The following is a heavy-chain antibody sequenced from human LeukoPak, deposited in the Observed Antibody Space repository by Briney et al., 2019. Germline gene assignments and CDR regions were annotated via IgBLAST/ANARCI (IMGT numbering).Heavy chain of an antibody. CDR3: AKGNYGEKIDY. D-gene: IGHD4-17*01. J-gene: IGHJ4*02. CDR2: ISGSGDDT. V-gene: IGHV3-23*01. Sequence: GGSLRLSCVGSGFAFSSYGMSWVRQAPGKGLEWVSAISGSGDDTYYADSVKGRFTISRDNSKNTLYLQMNSLKAEDAALYYCAKGNYGEKIDYWGPGTLVTVSS. CDR1: GFAFSSYG.